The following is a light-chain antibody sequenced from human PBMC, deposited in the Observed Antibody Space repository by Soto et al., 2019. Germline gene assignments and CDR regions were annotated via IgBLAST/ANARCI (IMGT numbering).Light chain of an antibody. V-gene: IGKV3-20*01. J-gene: IGKJ4*01. CDR2: GAS. CDR1: QSVSSSY. CDR3: QQYGSSPT. Sequence: EIVLTQSPGTLSLSPGERATLSCRASQSVSSSYLAWYQQKPGQAPRLLTYGASSRATGIPDRFSGSGSGTDFTLTISRLEPEDLAVYYCQQYGSSPTFGGGTKVEIK.